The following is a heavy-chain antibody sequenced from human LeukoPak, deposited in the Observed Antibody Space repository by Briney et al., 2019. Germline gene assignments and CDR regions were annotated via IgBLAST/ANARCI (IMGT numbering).Heavy chain of an antibody. D-gene: IGHD6-6*01. CDR3: ARARKSSIAARPTDY. V-gene: IGHV1-2*02. J-gene: IGHJ4*02. CDR1: GYTFTGYY. CDR2: INPNSGGT. Sequence: ASVKVSCKASGYTFTGYYMHWVRQAPGQGLEWMGWINPNSGGTNYAQKFQGRVTMTRDTSISTAYMELSRLRSDDTAVYYCARARKSSIAARPTDYWGQGTLVTVSS.